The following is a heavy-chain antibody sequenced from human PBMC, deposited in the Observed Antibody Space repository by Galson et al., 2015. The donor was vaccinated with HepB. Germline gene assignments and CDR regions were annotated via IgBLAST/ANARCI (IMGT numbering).Heavy chain of an antibody. J-gene: IGHJ4*02. Sequence: SLRLSCAASGFTFSSYAMHWVRQAPGKGLEWVAVISYDGSNKYYADSVKGRFTISRDNSKNTLYLQMNSLRAEDTAVYYCARGTGGYSSPFDYWGQGTLVTVSS. CDR3: ARGTGGYSSPFDY. CDR2: ISYDGSNK. D-gene: IGHD6-19*01. CDR1: GFTFSSYA. V-gene: IGHV3-30*04.